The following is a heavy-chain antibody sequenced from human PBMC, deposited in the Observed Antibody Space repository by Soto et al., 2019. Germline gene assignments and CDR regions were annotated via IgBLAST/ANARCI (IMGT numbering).Heavy chain of an antibody. D-gene: IGHD1-20*01. CDR2: IIPIFGTA. Sequence: QVQLVESGAEVKKPGSSVKLSCKASGGTFSSYAINWVRQAPGQGLEWMGGIIPIFGTANYAQKFKGRVTITRDESTSIAYMELSRLSSDDASVYYCARVITGTHNFGVFDYWGQGTLVTVSS. J-gene: IGHJ4*02. V-gene: IGHV1-69*01. CDR1: GGTFSSYA. CDR3: ARVITGTHNFGVFDY.